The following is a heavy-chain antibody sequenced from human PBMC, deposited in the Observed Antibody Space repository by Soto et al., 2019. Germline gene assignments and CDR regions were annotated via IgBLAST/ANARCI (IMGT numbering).Heavy chain of an antibody. V-gene: IGHV3-23*01. CDR3: AKTGPVTARIRFDY. CDR1: GFTFRAYT. D-gene: IGHD2-21*02. CDR2: IDGRDGT. Sequence: EVQLLESGGGLVQPGGSLRLSCAGSGFTFRAYTMAWVRQAPGKGLEWVSGIDGRDGTYYADSVKGRFNISRDSSRNTLFRQMNSLRADDTAVYYCAKTGPVTARIRFDYWGQGALVTVSS. J-gene: IGHJ4*02.